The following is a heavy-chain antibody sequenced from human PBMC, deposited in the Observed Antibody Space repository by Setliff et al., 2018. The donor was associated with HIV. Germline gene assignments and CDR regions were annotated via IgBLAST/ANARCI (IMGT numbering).Heavy chain of an antibody. V-gene: IGHV3-33*08. CDR2: IWFDGTKQ. D-gene: IGHD6-19*01. J-gene: IGHJ5*02. Sequence: GGSLRLSCAASGFTFSSYAMSWVRQAPGKGLEWVALIWFDGTKQFYTDSVKGRFTISRDSSTLYLQMNSLKTEDTAVYYCTTDPHSSGWYVMVSWGQGTLVTVSS. CDR1: GFTFSSYA. CDR3: TTDPHSSGWYVMVS.